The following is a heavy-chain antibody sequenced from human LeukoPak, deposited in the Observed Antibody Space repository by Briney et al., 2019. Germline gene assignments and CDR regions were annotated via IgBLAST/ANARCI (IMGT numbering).Heavy chain of an antibody. D-gene: IGHD3-10*01. CDR1: GYTFTGYY. Sequence: GASVKVSCKASGYTFTGYYMHWVRQAPGQGLEWMGWINPNSGGTNYAQKFQGRVTMTRDTSISTAYMELSRLRSDDTAVYYCARDSLVFGELSVFDIWGQGTMVTVSS. CDR3: ARDSLVFGELSVFDI. CDR2: INPNSGGT. J-gene: IGHJ3*02. V-gene: IGHV1-2*02.